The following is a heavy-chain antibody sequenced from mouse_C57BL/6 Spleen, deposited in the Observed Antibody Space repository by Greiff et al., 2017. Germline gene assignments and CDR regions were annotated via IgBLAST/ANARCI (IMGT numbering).Heavy chain of an antibody. CDR1: GYTFTDYE. J-gene: IGHJ1*03. CDR2: IDPETGGT. Sequence: VKLMESGAELVRPGASVTLSCKASGYTFTDYEMHWVKQTPVHGLEWIGAIDPETGGTAYNQKFKGKAILTADKSSSTAYMELRSLTSEDSAVYYCTRGLRPWYFDVWGTGTTVTVSS. CDR3: TRGLRPWYFDV. V-gene: IGHV1-15*01. D-gene: IGHD2-4*01.